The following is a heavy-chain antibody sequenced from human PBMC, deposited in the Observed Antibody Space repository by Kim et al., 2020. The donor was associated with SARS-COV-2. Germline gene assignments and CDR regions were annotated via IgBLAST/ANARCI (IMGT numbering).Heavy chain of an antibody. CDR1: GGSISSYY. V-gene: IGHV4-59*01. J-gene: IGHJ4*02. D-gene: IGHD3-9*01. CDR2: IYYSGST. CDR3: ARDDGYYDILTGSPPVDY. Sequence: SETLSLTCTVSGGSISSYYWSWIRQPPGKGLEWIGYIYYSGSTNYNPSLKSRVTISVDTSKNQFSLKLSSVTAADTAVYYCARDDGYYDILTGSPPVDYWGQGTLVTVSS.